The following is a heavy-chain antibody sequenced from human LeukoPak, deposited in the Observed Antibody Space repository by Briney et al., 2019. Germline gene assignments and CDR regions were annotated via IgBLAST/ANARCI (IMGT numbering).Heavy chain of an antibody. Sequence: VASVKVSCKASGYTFTGYYMHWVRQAPGQGLEWMGGIIPIFGTANYAQKFQGRVTITADESTSTAYMELSSLRSEDTAVYYCARDRNPPELLWFGESRRTRYYYYYMDVWGKGTTVTISS. CDR2: IIPIFGTA. J-gene: IGHJ6*03. V-gene: IGHV1-69*13. D-gene: IGHD3-10*01. CDR3: ARDRNPPELLWFGESRRTRYYYYYMDV. CDR1: GYTFTGYY.